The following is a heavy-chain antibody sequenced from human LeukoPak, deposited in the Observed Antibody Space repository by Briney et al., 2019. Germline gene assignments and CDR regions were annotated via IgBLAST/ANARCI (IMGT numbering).Heavy chain of an antibody. CDR3: ATYVRGDFDY. CDR1: GFTFASYA. Sequence: GGSLRLSCGTSGFTFASYAMSWVRQAPGKGLEWVSTVRRGGGSTWYADSVKGRFTISRDNSKNTLYLQMNRLRAEDTAVYYCATYVRGDFDYWGQGTLVTVSS. D-gene: IGHD3-10*02. J-gene: IGHJ4*02. CDR2: VRRGGGST. V-gene: IGHV3-23*01.